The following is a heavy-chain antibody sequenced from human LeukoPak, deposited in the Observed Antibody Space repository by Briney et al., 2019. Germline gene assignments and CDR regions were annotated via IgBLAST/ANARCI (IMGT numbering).Heavy chain of an antibody. CDR1: GFAVSDHY. J-gene: IGHJ4*02. CDR2: IKDERNSDTT. V-gene: IGHV3-72*01. Sequence: PGGSLGLSCEVSGFAVSDHYMVWVRQAPGKGLEWVGRIKDERNSDTTDYVASVEGRFTISRDDSRNSVYLQMNSLKTEDTGMYYCTRRRTGMGAAGIDYWGQGTLVTVST. D-gene: IGHD6-13*01. CDR3: TRRRTGMGAAGIDY.